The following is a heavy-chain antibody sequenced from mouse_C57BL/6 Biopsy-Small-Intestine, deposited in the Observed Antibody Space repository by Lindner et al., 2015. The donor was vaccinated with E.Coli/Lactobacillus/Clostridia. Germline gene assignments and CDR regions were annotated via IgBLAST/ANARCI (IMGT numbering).Heavy chain of an antibody. D-gene: IGHD2-3*01. V-gene: IGHV14-2*02. CDR3: AKMDTGISAFDY. Sequence: SVKVSCKASGVIFNNYAVNWVRQAPGQGLEWMGRIIPVLGLTNHAQSFQGRVTITADKSTNMAYMELSSLTSEDTAIYYCAKMDTGISAFDYWGQGTPVTASS. J-gene: IGHJ4*01. CDR1: GVIFNNYA. CDR2: IIPVLGLT.